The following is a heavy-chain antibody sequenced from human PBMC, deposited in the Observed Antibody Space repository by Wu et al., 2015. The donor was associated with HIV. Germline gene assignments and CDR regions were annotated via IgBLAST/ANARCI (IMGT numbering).Heavy chain of an antibody. CDR2: IIPIFGTA. D-gene: IGHD3-22*01. Sequence: QVQLVQSGAEVKKPGASVKVSCKASGYTFTSYAISWVRQAPGQGLEWMGGIIPIFGTANYAQKFQGRVTITADESTSTAYMELSSLRSEDTAVYYCARSPSSSGYDSEYFQHWGQGTLVTVSS. CDR3: ARSPSSSGYDSEYFQH. V-gene: IGHV1-69*13. J-gene: IGHJ1*01. CDR1: GYTFTSYA.